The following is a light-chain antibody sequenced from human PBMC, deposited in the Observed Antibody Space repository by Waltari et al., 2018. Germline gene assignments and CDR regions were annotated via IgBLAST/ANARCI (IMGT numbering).Light chain of an antibody. CDR1: QSVTNY. CDR2: DTS. CDR3: QQRRDWPLT. V-gene: IGKV3-11*01. J-gene: IGKJ4*01. Sequence: DIVLTQSPAILSLSPGERASLSCRASQSVTNYLAWYPQKPGQAPRLLIYDTSNRATGIPARFSGSGCGTDFTLTISRLEPEDFAVYYCQQRRDWPLTFGGGTKVEIK.